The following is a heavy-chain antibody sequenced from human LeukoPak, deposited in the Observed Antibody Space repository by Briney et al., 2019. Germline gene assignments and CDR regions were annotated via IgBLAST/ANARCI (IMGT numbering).Heavy chain of an antibody. CDR1: GYTFTSYY. J-gene: IGHJ4*02. V-gene: IGHV1-46*01. CDR2: INPSGCST. Sequence: GASVKVSCKASGYTFTSYYMHWVRQAPGQGLEWMGIINPSGCSTSYAQKFQGRVTMTRDTSTSTVYMELSSLRSEDTAVYYCARVPAGASIVARTFDYWGQGTLVTVSS. D-gene: IGHD6-6*01. CDR3: ARVPAGASIVARTFDY.